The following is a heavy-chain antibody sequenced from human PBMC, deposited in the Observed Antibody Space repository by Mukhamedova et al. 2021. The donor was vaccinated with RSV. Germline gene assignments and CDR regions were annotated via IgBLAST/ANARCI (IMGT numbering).Heavy chain of an antibody. D-gene: IGHD5-18*01. CDR2: ISYDGSNK. J-gene: IGHJ4*02. Sequence: SSYAMHWVRQAPGKGLEWVVVISYDGSNKYYADSVKGRFTISRDNSKNTLYLQMNSLRAEDTAVYYCARGGGLQLWLPSDYWGQG. CDR3: ARGGGLQLWLPSDY. CDR1: SSYA. V-gene: IGHV3-30*04.